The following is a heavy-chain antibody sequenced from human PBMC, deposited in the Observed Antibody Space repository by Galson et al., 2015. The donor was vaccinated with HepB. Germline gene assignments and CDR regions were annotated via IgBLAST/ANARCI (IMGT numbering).Heavy chain of an antibody. CDR3: ARDVGYCSSTSCSRTLYLGSDI. J-gene: IGHJ3*02. CDR1: GFTFSSYW. CDR2: IKQDGSEK. Sequence: SLRLSCAASGFTFSSYWMSWVRQAPGKGLEWVANIKQDGSEKYYVDSVKGRFTISRDNAKNSLYLQMNSLRAEDTAVYYCARDVGYCSSTSCSRTLYLGSDIWGQGTMVTVSS. D-gene: IGHD2-2*01. V-gene: IGHV3-7*01.